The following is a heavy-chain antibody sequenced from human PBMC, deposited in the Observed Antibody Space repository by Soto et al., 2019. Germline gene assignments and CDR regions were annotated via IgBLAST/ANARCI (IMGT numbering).Heavy chain of an antibody. J-gene: IGHJ4*02. D-gene: IGHD6-13*01. CDR1: GFAFTTYA. V-gene: IGHV3-30-3*01. CDR2: ISYDGSNT. Sequence: QVQLVESGGGVVQPGRSLRLSCAASGFAFTTYAMHWIRQAPGKGLEWVAAISYDGSNTYSADSVKGRFTISRDNSKDTLYLQLNSLRAEDTAVYFCARDLGYSNSFIRDYWGQGTLVTVSS. CDR3: ARDLGYSNSFIRDY.